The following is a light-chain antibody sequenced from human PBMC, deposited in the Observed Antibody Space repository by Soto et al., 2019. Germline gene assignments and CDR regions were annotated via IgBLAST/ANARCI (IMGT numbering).Light chain of an antibody. CDR3: QQCGYSPLT. V-gene: IGKV3-20*01. CDR1: QSVSSSY. Sequence: EIVLTQSPATLSLSPGERATLSCRASQSVSSSYVSWYEQKAGQAPRLLIDGASSRAASIPERCSGGGWRADSTLTSSRLDHDVFAVYYWQQCGYSPLTFGQGTLLEIK. CDR2: GAS. J-gene: IGKJ5*01.